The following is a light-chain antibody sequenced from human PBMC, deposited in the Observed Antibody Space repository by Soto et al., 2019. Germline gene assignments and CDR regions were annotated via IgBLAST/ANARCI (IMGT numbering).Light chain of an antibody. CDR2: EVR. V-gene: IGLV2-14*01. CDR1: SSDVGSYNY. Sequence: QSVLTQPASVSGSPGQSITISCTGTSSDVGSYNYVSWYQQHPGKAPKLMIYEVRDRPSGISSRFSGSKSGNTASLTISGLQTEDEADYYCSSYTSSSTPLVFGTGTKVTVL. CDR3: SSYTSSSTPLV. J-gene: IGLJ1*01.